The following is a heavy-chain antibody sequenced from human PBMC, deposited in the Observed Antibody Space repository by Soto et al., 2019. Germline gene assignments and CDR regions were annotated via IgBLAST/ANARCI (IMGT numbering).Heavy chain of an antibody. V-gene: IGHV3-74*01. CDR2: INTDGSTT. CDR1: GFTLSNYW. D-gene: IGHD5-12*01. CDR3: VRIRRGDGYTFGY. Sequence: EVQLVESGGVSVQPGGSLRLSCTASGFTLSNYWMHWVRQAPGKGLVWVSRINTDGSTTTYADSVKGRFTISRDNAKNTLDLQMNSLRDEETAVYYCVRIRRGDGYTFGYWGQGTLVTVSS. J-gene: IGHJ4*02.